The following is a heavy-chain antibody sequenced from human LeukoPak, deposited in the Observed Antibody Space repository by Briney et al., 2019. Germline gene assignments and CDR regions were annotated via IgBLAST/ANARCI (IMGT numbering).Heavy chain of an antibody. V-gene: IGHV3-30-3*01. J-gene: IGHJ4*02. Sequence: GRSLRLSCAASGFTFSSYAMHWVRQAPGKGLEWVAVISYDGSNKYYADSVKGRFTISRDSSKNTLYLQMNSLRAEDTAVYYCARAYSGWELADPFDYWGQGTLVTVSS. D-gene: IGHD1-26*01. CDR3: ARAYSGWELADPFDY. CDR1: GFTFSSYA. CDR2: ISYDGSNK.